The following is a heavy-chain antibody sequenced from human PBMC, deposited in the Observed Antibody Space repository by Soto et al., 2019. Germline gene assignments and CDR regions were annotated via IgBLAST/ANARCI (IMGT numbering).Heavy chain of an antibody. Sequence: GGSLRLSCAASGFTFSSYDMHWVRQATEKGLEWVSAIGTAGDTYYPGSVKGRFTISRENAKNSLYLQMNSLRAGDTAVYYCARGPFPYCSSTSCYFHYYMDVWGKGTTVTVSS. J-gene: IGHJ6*03. V-gene: IGHV3-13*01. CDR1: GFTFSSYD. D-gene: IGHD2-2*01. CDR2: IGTAGDT. CDR3: ARGPFPYCSSTSCYFHYYMDV.